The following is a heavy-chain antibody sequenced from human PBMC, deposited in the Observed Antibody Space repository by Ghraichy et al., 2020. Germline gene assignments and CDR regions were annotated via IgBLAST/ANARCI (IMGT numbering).Heavy chain of an antibody. D-gene: IGHD3-22*01. CDR1: GFTFSSYA. CDR3: AKANYYDPEYYYYYGMDV. J-gene: IGHJ6*02. Sequence: LSLTCAASGFTFSSYAMSWVRQAPGKGLEWVSAISGSGGSTYYADSVKGRFTISRDNSKNTLYLQMNSLRAEDTAVYYCAKANYYDPEYYYYYGMDVWGQGTTVTVSS. CDR2: ISGSGGST. V-gene: IGHV3-23*01.